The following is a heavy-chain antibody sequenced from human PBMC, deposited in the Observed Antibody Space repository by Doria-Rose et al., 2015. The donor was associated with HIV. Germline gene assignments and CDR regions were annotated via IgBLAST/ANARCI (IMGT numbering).Heavy chain of an antibody. V-gene: IGHV2-26*01. CDR3: ARIKSSRWYHKYYFDF. J-gene: IGHJ4*02. Sequence: QITLKESGPVLVKPTETLTLTCTVSGVSLSSPGMGVSWIRQPPGKALEWLANIFSYDDRSYKTSLKSRLTISRGTSKSKVVLTMTDMDLVDTATYYCARIKSSRWYHKYYFDFWGQGTLVIVSA. CDR2: IFSYDDR. D-gene: IGHD6-13*01. CDR1: GVSLSSPGMG.